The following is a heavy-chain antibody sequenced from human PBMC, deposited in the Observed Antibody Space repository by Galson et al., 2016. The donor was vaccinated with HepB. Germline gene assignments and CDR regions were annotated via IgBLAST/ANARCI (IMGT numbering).Heavy chain of an antibody. D-gene: IGHD6-13*01. CDR3: VKESGITALYHYYGMDV. Sequence: SLRLSCAASGITFSSYAMTWVRQAPGKGLEWVSAISGGGDSTDYADSVKGRFTVSRDNSMNMLYLQMNSLRAEDTAIYYCVKESGITALYHYYGMDVWGQGTTVTVSS. J-gene: IGHJ6*02. CDR2: ISGGGDST. CDR1: GITFSSYA. V-gene: IGHV3-23*01.